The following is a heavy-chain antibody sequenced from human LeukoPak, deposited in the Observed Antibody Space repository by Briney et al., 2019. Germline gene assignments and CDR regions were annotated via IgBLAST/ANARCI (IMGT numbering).Heavy chain of an antibody. V-gene: IGHV3-30*02. Sequence: PGGSLRLSCAASGFTFSSYGMHWVRQAPGKGLGWVGFIRYDGSNKYYADSVKGRFTISRDNSKNTLYLQMNSLRAEDTAVYYCAKEILWFGESAFDYWGQGTLVTVSS. CDR2: IRYDGSNK. CDR1: GFTFSSYG. J-gene: IGHJ4*02. D-gene: IGHD3-10*01. CDR3: AKEILWFGESAFDY.